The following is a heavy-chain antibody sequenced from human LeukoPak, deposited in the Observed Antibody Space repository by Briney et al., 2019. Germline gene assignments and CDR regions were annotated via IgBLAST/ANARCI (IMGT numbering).Heavy chain of an antibody. Sequence: PSETLSLTCAVYGGSFNDYYWTWIRQSPGKGLEWIGEINHSGSTNYNPSLESRVAMSVDTSKNQFSLKLTSVTAADTAVYYCARGLSASYDFNWFDSWGQGTLVTVSS. D-gene: IGHD2/OR15-2a*01. CDR1: GGSFNDYY. V-gene: IGHV4-34*01. CDR3: ARGLSASYDFNWFDS. J-gene: IGHJ5*01. CDR2: INHSGST.